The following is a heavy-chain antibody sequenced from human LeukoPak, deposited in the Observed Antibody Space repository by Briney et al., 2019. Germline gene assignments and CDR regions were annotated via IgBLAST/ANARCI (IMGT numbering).Heavy chain of an antibody. J-gene: IGHJ6*02. D-gene: IGHD4-17*01. CDR1: GGSFSGYY. CDR3: ARSTTVTTFYYYYGMDV. V-gene: IGHV4-34*01. Sequence: SETLSLTCAVYGGSFSGYYWSWIRQPPGKGLERIGEINHSGSTNYNPSLKSRVTISVDTSKNQFSLKLSSVTAADTAVYYCARSTTVTTFYYYYGMDVWGQGTTVTVSS. CDR2: INHSGST.